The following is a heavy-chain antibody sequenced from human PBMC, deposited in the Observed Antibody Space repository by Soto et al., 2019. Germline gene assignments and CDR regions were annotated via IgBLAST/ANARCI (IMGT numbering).Heavy chain of an antibody. CDR2: IYPGDSDT. J-gene: IGHJ5*02. CDR1: GSSFTSYW. V-gene: IGHV5-51*01. Sequence: GESLKISCKGSGSSFTSYWIGWVRQMPGKGLEWMGIIYPGDSDTRYSPSFQGQVTISADKSISTAYLQWSSLKASDTAMYYCARQLYDFWSGRIQYNWFDPWGQGTLVTVSS. CDR3: ARQLYDFWSGRIQYNWFDP. D-gene: IGHD3-3*01.